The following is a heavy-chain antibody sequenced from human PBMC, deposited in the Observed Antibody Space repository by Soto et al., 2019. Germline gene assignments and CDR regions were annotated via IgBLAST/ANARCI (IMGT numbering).Heavy chain of an antibody. Sequence: SVKVSCKASGGTFSSYAISWVRQAPGQGLEWMGGIIPIFGTANYAQKFQGRVTITADESTSTAYMELSSLRSEDTAVYYCARDRGGAVGNFDYWGQGTLDTVSS. CDR2: IIPIFGTA. V-gene: IGHV1-69*13. CDR1: GGTFSSYA. J-gene: IGHJ4*02. D-gene: IGHD3-10*01. CDR3: ARDRGGAVGNFDY.